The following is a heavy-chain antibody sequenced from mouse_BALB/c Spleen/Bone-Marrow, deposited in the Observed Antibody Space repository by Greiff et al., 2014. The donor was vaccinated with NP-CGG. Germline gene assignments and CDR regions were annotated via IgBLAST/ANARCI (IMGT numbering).Heavy chain of an antibody. Sequence: VQLKQSGPELVKPGASVKISCKASGYSFTGYYMHWVKQSHGNSLDWIGYIYPYNGVSSYNQKFKGKATLTVGKSSSTAYMELRSLTSDDSAVYYCESRGEYFDVWGAGTTVTVSS. CDR3: ESRGEYFDV. J-gene: IGHJ1*01. CDR2: IYPYNGVS. CDR1: GYSFTGYY. V-gene: IGHV1-31*01.